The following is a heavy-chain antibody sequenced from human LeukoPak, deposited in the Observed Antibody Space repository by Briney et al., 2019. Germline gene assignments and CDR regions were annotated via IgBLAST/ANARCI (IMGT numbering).Heavy chain of an antibody. CDR2: ISGGGVAI. CDR1: GFTFTTYA. Sequence: GGSLRLSCEASGFTFTTYAMSWVRQAPGKGLQWVSAISGGGVAIYYADSVKGRFTISRDNSKNTLYLQMNSLRAEDTAVYYCAKDGFDYYDSSGYYYFNYWGQGTLVTVSS. CDR3: AKDGFDYYDSSGYYYFNY. D-gene: IGHD3-22*01. V-gene: IGHV3-23*01. J-gene: IGHJ4*02.